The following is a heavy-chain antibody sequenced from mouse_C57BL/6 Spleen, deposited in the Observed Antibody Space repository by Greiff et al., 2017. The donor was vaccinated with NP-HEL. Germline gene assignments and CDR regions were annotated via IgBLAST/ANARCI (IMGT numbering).Heavy chain of an antibody. CDR3: VKAVSGYSNYYAMDY. Sequence: EVQRVESGGGLVQPGASLRLSCAASGFTFTDYYMSWVRQPPGKAPEWLALISNKANGYTSAYTASVQGRFTISRYNSQNILYLQMNTLRADDSATYYGVKAVSGYSNYYAMDYWGQGTSVTVSS. CDR2: ISNKANGYTS. V-gene: IGHV7-4*01. D-gene: IGHD2-5*01. CDR1: GFTFTDYY. J-gene: IGHJ4*01.